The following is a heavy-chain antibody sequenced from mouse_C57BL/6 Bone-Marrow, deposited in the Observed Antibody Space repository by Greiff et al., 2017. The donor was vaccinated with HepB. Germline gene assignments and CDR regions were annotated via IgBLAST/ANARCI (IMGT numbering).Heavy chain of an antibody. CDR3: ARHTDYGSSYWYFDV. J-gene: IGHJ1*03. V-gene: IGHV5-12*01. CDR1: GFTFSDYY. CDR2: ISNGGGST. D-gene: IGHD1-1*01. Sequence: EVKLQESGGGLVQPGGSLKLSCAASGFTFSDYYMYWVRQTPEKRLEWVAYISNGGGSTYYPDTVKGRFTISRDNAKNTLYLQMSRLKSEDTAMYYCARHTDYGSSYWYFDVWGTGTTVTVSS.